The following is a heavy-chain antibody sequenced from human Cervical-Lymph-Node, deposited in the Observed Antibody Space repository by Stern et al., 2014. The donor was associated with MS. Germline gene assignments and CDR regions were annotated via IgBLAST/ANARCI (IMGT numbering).Heavy chain of an antibody. CDR3: ATEREDSGWTPDYYDY. CDR1: GFTFGGNI. V-gene: IGHV3-49*05. Sequence: EVQLVESGGGLVKPGRSLRLSCTASGFTFGGNILTWFRQAPGKGLEWVGFITSKDYSETAEYAASVKGRFTISRDDSKNIGYLQMDSLKIEDTAVYYCATEREDSGWTPDYYDYWGQGTLVTVSS. J-gene: IGHJ4*02. CDR2: ITSKDYSETA. D-gene: IGHD5-12*01.